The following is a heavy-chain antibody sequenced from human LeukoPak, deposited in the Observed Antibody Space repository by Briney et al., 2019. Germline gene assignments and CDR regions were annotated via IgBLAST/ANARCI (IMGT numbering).Heavy chain of an antibody. J-gene: IGHJ4*02. V-gene: IGHV1-18*01. CDR1: GGTFSSYA. CDR2: ISAYNGNT. D-gene: IGHD3-22*01. Sequence: ASVKVSCKASGGTFSSYAISWVRQAPGQGLEWMGWISAYNGNTNYAQKLQGRVTMTTDTSTSTAYMELRSLRSDDTAVYYCARESIYDSSGYYFDYWGQGTLVTVSS. CDR3: ARESIYDSSGYYFDY.